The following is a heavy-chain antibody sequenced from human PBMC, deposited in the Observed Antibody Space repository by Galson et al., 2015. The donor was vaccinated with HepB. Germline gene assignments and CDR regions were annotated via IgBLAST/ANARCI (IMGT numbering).Heavy chain of an antibody. D-gene: IGHD6-13*01. J-gene: IGHJ4*02. CDR3: AKDGRPAGKCYTEFDS. CDR2: IDGNGART. V-gene: IGHV3-23*01. CDR1: AFTFSTSA. Sequence: SLRLSCAASAFTFSTSAMNWVRQAPGKGLEWASGIDGNGARTFYADFVKGRFTLSRDNSKNTLYLPMNHLRVDDAAIFYCAKDGRPAGKCYTEFDSWRQGILVTVSS.